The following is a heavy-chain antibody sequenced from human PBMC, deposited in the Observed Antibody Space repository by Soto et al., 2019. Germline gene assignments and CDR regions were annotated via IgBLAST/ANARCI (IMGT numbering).Heavy chain of an antibody. J-gene: IGHJ6*02. CDR3: ATNVEMATIRHYYYYGMDV. Sequence: GGSLRLSCAASGFTVSSNYMSWVRQAPGKGLEWVSVIYSGGSTYYADSVKGRFTISRDNSKNTLYLQMNSLRAEDTAVYYCATNVEMATIRHYYYYGMDVWGQGTTVTVSS. D-gene: IGHD5-12*01. CDR1: GFTVSSNY. V-gene: IGHV3-53*01. CDR2: IYSGGST.